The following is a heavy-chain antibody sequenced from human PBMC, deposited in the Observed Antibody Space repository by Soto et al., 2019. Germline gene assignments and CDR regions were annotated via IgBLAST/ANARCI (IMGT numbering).Heavy chain of an antibody. Sequence: GGSLRLSCAASGFTFSSYAMHWVRQAPGKGLEWVAVISYDGSNKYYADSVKGRFTISRDNSKNTLYLQMNSLRAEDTAVYYCARDRPMIVGYYFDYWGQGTLVTVSS. D-gene: IGHD3-22*01. CDR3: ARDRPMIVGYYFDY. CDR1: GFTFSSYA. J-gene: IGHJ4*02. V-gene: IGHV3-30-3*01. CDR2: ISYDGSNK.